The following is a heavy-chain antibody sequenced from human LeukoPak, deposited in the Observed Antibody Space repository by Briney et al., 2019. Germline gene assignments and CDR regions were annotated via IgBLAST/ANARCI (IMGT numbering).Heavy chain of an antibody. V-gene: IGHV4-39*01. CDR3: ARRGQGYCSSTSCPPACNWFDP. CDR1: GASISSSSFY. D-gene: IGHD2-2*01. CDR2: INYSGST. J-gene: IGHJ5*02. Sequence: SETLSLTCTVSGASISSSSFYWGWIRQPPGKGLEWIGSINYSGSTYYNPSLKSRGTISVDTSKKQFSLKLSSVTAADTAVYYCARRGQGYCSSTSCPPACNWFDPWGRGTLVTVSS.